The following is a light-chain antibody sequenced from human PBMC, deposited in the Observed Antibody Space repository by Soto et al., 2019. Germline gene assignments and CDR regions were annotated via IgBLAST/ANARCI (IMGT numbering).Light chain of an antibody. Sequence: QSAMTQPASVSGSPGQSITISCTGTSSDIGAYNYVSWFQQHPSKAPKLMIYEVTNRPSGVSNRFSGSKSGNAASLTISGLQAEDEAYYFCCIFTTSHTHIFGTGTKVTVL. CDR2: EVT. V-gene: IGLV2-14*01. CDR3: CIFTTSHTHI. J-gene: IGLJ1*01. CDR1: SSDIGAYNY.